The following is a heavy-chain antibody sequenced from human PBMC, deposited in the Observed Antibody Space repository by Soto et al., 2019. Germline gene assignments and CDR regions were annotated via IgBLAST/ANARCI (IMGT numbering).Heavy chain of an antibody. CDR1: GGTFSSYA. V-gene: IGHV1-69*12. D-gene: IGHD1-26*01. J-gene: IGHJ1*01. CDR3: ARDEPSGSYFAGYFQH. CDR2: IIPIFGTA. Sequence: QVQLVQSGAEVKKPGSSVKVSCKASGGTFSSYAISWVRQAPGQGLEWMGGIIPIFGTANYAQKFQGRVTITADESTSTAYMELSSLRSEDTAVYYGARDEPSGSYFAGYFQHWGQGTLVTVSS.